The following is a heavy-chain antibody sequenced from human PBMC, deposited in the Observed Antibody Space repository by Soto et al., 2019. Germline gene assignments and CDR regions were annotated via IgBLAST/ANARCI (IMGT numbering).Heavy chain of an antibody. D-gene: IGHD2-2*01. CDR2: IYPSGGT. J-gene: IGHJ5*02. CDR1: SGSFSSYY. V-gene: IGHV4-34*01. Sequence: TSEILSLTCTVHSGSFSSYYCTWTRQPPGKGLEWIGEIYPSGGTDYNPSLNSRVTISVDTSKNQFSLKLSSVTAADTAVYYCARGVSTSSRRCWFDPWGQGTLVTVSS. CDR3: ARGVSTSSRRCWFDP.